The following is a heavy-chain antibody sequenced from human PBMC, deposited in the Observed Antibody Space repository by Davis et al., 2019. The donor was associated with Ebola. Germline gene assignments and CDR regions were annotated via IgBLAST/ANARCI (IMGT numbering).Heavy chain of an antibody. CDR3: ARDIRRGSSGYHYYYYGMDV. Sequence: SVKVSCKASRGTFSRYANSWVRQAPGQGLEWMGGIIPIFGTANYAQKFQGRVTITADESTSTAYMELSSLRSEDTAVYYCARDIRRGSSGYHYYYYGMDVWGQGTTVTVSS. D-gene: IGHD6-19*01. V-gene: IGHV1-69*13. CDR2: IIPIFGTA. CDR1: RGTFSRYA. J-gene: IGHJ6*02.